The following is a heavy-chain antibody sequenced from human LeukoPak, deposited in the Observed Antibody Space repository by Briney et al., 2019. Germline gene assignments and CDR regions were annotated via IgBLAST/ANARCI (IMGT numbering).Heavy chain of an antibody. D-gene: IGHD3-3*01. V-gene: IGHV4-34*01. CDR3: ARVPIDYDFWGDSTQTYYFDY. CDR2: INDSGST. J-gene: IGHJ4*02. CDR1: GGSFSGYY. Sequence: SETLSLTCAVYGGSFSGYYWSWIRPPPGKGLEWIGEINDSGSTSYSPSLKRRVTILVDTSKNQSSLKLSSVTAADTAVYYCARVPIDYDFWGDSTQTYYFDYWGQGTLVTVSS.